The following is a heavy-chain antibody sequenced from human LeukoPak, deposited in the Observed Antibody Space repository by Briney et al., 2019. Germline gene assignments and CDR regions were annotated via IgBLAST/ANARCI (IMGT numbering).Heavy chain of an antibody. D-gene: IGHD4-23*01. V-gene: IGHV4-34*01. CDR2: INHSGST. CDR3: ARGGLRWAFDY. J-gene: IGHJ4*02. Sequence: SETLSLTCAVYGGSFSGYYWSWIRQPPGKGLEWIGEINHSGSTNYNPSLKSRVTISVDTSKNQFSLKLSSVTAADTAVYYCARGGLRWAFDYWGQGTLVTVSS. CDR1: GGSFSGYY.